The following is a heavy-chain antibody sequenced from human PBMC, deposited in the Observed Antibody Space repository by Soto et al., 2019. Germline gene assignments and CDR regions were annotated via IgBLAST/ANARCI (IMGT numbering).Heavy chain of an antibody. CDR2: INQDGSDK. CDR3: ARRAILRGGIVLMMYGLDY. D-gene: IGHD2-8*01. CDR1: GFTFSKYW. Sequence: EVQLVASGGGWVQPGGSLRLSCTASGFTFSKYWMSWVRQAPGKGLEWVANINQDGSDKYYVASVKGRFTLSRDNPKNSLYLQMNSLRAEDTAVYYCARRAILRGGIVLMMYGLDYWGQGTLVTVSS. V-gene: IGHV3-7*01. J-gene: IGHJ4*02.